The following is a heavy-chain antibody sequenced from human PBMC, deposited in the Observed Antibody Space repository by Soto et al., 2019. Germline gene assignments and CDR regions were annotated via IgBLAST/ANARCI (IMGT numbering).Heavy chain of an antibody. D-gene: IGHD3-3*01. Sequence: ASVKVSCKASGGTFSSYAISWVRQAPGQGLEWMGGIIPIFGTANYAQKFQGRVTITADKSTSTAYMELSSLRSEDTAVYYCARCKATYYDFWSGYYTPYYYGMDVWGQGTTVTVSS. V-gene: IGHV1-69*06. CDR2: IIPIFGTA. J-gene: IGHJ6*02. CDR3: ARCKATYYDFWSGYYTPYYYGMDV. CDR1: GGTFSSYA.